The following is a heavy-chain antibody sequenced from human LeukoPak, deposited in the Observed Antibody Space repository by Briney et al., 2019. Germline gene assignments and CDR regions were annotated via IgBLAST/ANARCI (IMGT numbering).Heavy chain of an antibody. CDR2: IYTSGSA. V-gene: IGHV4-4*07. J-gene: IGHJ6*03. D-gene: IGHD2-2*01. CDR1: GGSISSYY. Sequence: SETLSLTCTVSGGSISSYYWSWLRQPAGKGLEWIRRIYTSGSANYNPSLKSRVTMSVDTSKNQFSLKLSSVTAADTAVYYCARIAVVVPAADHYYYYYYMDVWGKGTTVTVSS. CDR3: ARIAVVVPAADHYYYYYYMDV.